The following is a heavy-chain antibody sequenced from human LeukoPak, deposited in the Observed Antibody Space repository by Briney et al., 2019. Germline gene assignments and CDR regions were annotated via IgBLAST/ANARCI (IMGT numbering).Heavy chain of an antibody. CDR2: IYYSGST. Sequence: SETLSLTCTVSGGSISSYYWSWIRQPPGKGLEWIGYIYYSGSTNYNPSLKSRVTISVETSKNRFSLKLSSVTAADTAVYYCARDLGSINDYWGQGTLVTVSS. J-gene: IGHJ4*02. D-gene: IGHD5-24*01. V-gene: IGHV4-59*01. CDR3: ARDLGSINDY. CDR1: GGSISSYY.